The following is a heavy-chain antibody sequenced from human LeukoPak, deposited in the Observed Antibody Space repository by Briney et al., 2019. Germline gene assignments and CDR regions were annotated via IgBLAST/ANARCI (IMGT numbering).Heavy chain of an antibody. J-gene: IGHJ4*02. Sequence: PGGSLRLSCAASGFTFSNAWMSWVRQAPGKGLEWVSYISSSGSTIYYADSVKGRFTISRDNAKNSLYLQMNSLRAEDTAVYYCAREGGSYSEFDYWGQGTLVTVSS. D-gene: IGHD1-26*01. V-gene: IGHV3-11*04. CDR1: GFTFSNAW. CDR3: AREGGSYSEFDY. CDR2: ISSSGSTI.